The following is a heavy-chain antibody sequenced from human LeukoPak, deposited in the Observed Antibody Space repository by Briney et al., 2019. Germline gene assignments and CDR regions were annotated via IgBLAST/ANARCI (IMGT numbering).Heavy chain of an antibody. CDR1: GFTFSSYS. CDR3: ARDRNTIFGVVIRFDH. D-gene: IGHD3-3*01. CDR2: ISSSSSYI. J-gene: IGHJ5*02. V-gene: IGHV3-21*01. Sequence: PGGSLRLSCAASGFTFSSYSMNWVRQAPGKGLEWVSSISSSSSYIYYADSVKGRFTISRDNAKNSLYPQMNSLRAEDTAVYYCARDRNTIFGVVIRFDHWGQGTLVTVSS.